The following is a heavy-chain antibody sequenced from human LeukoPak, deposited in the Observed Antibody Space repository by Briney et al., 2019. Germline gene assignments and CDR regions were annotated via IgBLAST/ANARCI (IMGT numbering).Heavy chain of an antibody. CDR2: ISYDGSKD. D-gene: IGHD4-11*01. Sequence: GGSLRLSCAASGFTFSHYAMHWVRQAPGKGLDWVAVISYDGSKDNFAESVRGRFTISRDNSKNTLYLQMNSLRPEDTAVYYCAKVGTTITTHQYFDLWGRGTLVIVSS. CDR3: AKVGTTITTHQYFDL. J-gene: IGHJ2*01. V-gene: IGHV3-30*18. CDR1: GFTFSHYA.